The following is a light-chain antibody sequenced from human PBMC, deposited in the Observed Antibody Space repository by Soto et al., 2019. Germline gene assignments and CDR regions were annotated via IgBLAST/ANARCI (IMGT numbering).Light chain of an antibody. V-gene: IGKV2-30*02. CDR2: QVT. J-gene: IGKJ2*01. CDR1: QDLVHNDGNSY. Sequence: DVVMTQSPLSLPVTPGQPASISCRSSQDLVHNDGNSYLVWFQQRPGQSPRRLIYQVTKRDSGVPDRFSGSGSGTDFTLKINKVEAEDVWVYYCMQGTHSPHTFGQGTKLEIQ. CDR3: MQGTHSPHT.